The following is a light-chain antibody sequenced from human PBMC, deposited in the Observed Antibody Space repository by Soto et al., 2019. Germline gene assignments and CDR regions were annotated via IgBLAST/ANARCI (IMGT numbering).Light chain of an antibody. J-gene: IGKJ4*01. Sequence: AIQMTQSPSSLSASVGDRVTITCRASQGIRNDVGWYQQKPGKAPKLLIYKASSLESGVPSRFSGSGSGTEFTLTISSLQPDDFATYYCLQDYNYPLTFGGGTKVDI. V-gene: IGKV1-6*01. CDR1: QGIRND. CDR2: KAS. CDR3: LQDYNYPLT.